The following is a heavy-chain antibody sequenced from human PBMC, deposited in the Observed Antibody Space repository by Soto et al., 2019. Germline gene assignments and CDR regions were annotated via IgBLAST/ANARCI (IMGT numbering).Heavy chain of an antibody. CDR2: ISYSGST. CDR3: ARSVFP. Sequence: PSETLSLTCTVSGDSISSGDDYWRWIRQHPGKGLEWIGYISYSGSTYYNPSLKSRVTISLDTSKNQFSLKLSSVTAADTAVYYCARSVFPWGQGTLVTVSS. J-gene: IGHJ5*02. CDR1: GDSISSGDDY. V-gene: IGHV4-31*03.